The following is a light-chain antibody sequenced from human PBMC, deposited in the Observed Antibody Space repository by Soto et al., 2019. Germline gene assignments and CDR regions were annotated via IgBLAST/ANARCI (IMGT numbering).Light chain of an antibody. CDR3: QQYGSSPST. Sequence: EIVLTQSPGTLSLSPGERATLSCRASQSVTSSYLAWYQQKPGQAPRLLIYGASSRATGIPDRFSGRGSGTDFTLTIRRLEPEDFAIYYCQQYGSSPSTFGPGTKVDIK. V-gene: IGKV3-20*01. CDR2: GAS. CDR1: QSVTSSY. J-gene: IGKJ3*01.